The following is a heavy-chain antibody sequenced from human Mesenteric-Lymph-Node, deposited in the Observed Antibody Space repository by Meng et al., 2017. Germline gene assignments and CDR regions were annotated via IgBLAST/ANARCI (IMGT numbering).Heavy chain of an antibody. D-gene: IGHD3-22*01. CDR1: GGSISSSNW. J-gene: IGHJ2*01. Sequence: VEVEESGPGLVKPSGTLSLTCAVSGGSISSSNWWSWVRQPPGKGLEWIGEIYHSGSTNYNPSLKSRVTISVDTSKNQFSLKLSSVTAADTAVYYCARGYYDSSGYGYWYFDLWGRGTLVTVSS. V-gene: IGHV4-4*02. CDR2: IYHSGST. CDR3: ARGYYDSSGYGYWYFDL.